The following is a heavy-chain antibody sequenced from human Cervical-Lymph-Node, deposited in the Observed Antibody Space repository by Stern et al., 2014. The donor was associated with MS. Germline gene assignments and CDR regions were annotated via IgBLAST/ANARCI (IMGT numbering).Heavy chain of an antibody. V-gene: IGHV4-30-2*01. CDR1: GGSISSGGYS. D-gene: IGHD5-18*01. CDR2: IYHSGST. J-gene: IGHJ6*02. CDR3: ARAPERTAYYYYYGMDV. Sequence: VQLVESGSGLVTPSQTLSLTCAVSGGSISSGGYSWSWIRQPPGKGLEWIGYIYHSGSTYYNPSLKSRVTISVDRSKNQFTLKLSSVTAADTAVYYCARAPERTAYYYYYGMDVWGQGTTVTVSS.